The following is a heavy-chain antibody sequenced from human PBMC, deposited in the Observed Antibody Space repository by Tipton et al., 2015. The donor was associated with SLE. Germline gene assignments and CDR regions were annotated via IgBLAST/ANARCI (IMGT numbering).Heavy chain of an antibody. CDR1: GGSISSSPYY. J-gene: IGHJ2*01. CDR2: MYYSGNT. D-gene: IGHD3-10*01. Sequence: TLSLTCTVSGGSISSSPYYWGWIRQPPGKGLEWIGYMYYSGNTYYNPSLKSRVTISVDTSKNQFSLKLSSVTAADTAVYYCARTPGGVQGQIGWYFDLWGRGTLVTVSS. V-gene: IGHV4-31*03. CDR3: ARTPGGVQGQIGWYFDL.